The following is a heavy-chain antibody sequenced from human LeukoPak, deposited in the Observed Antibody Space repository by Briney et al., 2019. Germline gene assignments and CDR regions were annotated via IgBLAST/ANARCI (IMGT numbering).Heavy chain of an antibody. J-gene: IGHJ4*02. CDR1: GGTFSSYA. CDR3: ARAPPVATGDFDY. CDR2: IIPILGIA. V-gene: IGHV1-69*04. Sequence: SVKVSCKASGGTFSSYAISWVRQAPGQGLEWMGRIIPILGIANYAQKFQGRVTITADKSTSTAYMELSSLRSEDTAVYYCARAPPVATGDFDYWGQGTLVTVSS. D-gene: IGHD5-12*01.